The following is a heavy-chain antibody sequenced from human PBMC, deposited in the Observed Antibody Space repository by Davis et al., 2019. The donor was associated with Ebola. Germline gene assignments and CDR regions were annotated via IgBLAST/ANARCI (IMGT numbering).Heavy chain of an antibody. CDR2: ISYDGSNK. D-gene: IGHD3-10*01. J-gene: IGHJ4*02. V-gene: IGHV3-30*04. Sequence: GGSLRLSCAASGFTFSSYAMHWVRQAPGKGLEWVAVISYDGSNKYYADSVKGRFTISRDNSKNTLYLQMNSLRAEDTAVYYCAKDRLPTMVRGVIHDYWGQGTLVTVSS. CDR3: AKDRLPTMVRGVIHDY. CDR1: GFTFSSYA.